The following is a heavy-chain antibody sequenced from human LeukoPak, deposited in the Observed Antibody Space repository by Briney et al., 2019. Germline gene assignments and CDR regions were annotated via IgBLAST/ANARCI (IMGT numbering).Heavy chain of an antibody. CDR1: GFTFSSYA. J-gene: IGHJ4*02. CDR2: ISYDGSNK. CDR3: ARDLWLYCSGGSCIENPQDY. V-gene: IGHV3-30*04. D-gene: IGHD2-15*01. Sequence: QSGRSLRLSCAASGFTFSSYAMHWVRQAPGKGLEWVAVISYDGSNKYYADSVKGRFTISRDNSKNTLYLQMNSLRAEDTAVYYCARDLWLYCSGGSCIENPQDYWGQGTLVTVSS.